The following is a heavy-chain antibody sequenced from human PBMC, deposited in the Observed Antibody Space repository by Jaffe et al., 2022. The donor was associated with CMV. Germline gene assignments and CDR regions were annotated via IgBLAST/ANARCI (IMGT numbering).Heavy chain of an antibody. D-gene: IGHD2-2*01. CDR1: GFTFGDYA. V-gene: IGHV3-49*04. CDR3: TRAPGHCSSTSCYLTLYYYYYMDV. CDR2: IRSKAYGGTT. J-gene: IGHJ6*03. Sequence: EVQLVESGGGLVQPGRSLRLSCTASGFTFGDYAMSWVRQAPGKGLEWVGFIRSKAYGGTTEYAASVKGRFTISRDDSKSIAYLQMNSLKTEDTAVYYCTRAPGHCSSTSCYLTLYYYYYMDVWGKGTTVTVSS.